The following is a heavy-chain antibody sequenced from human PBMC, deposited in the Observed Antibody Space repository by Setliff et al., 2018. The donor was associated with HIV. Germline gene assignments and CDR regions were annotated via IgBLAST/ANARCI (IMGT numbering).Heavy chain of an antibody. V-gene: IGHV4-38-2*01. CDR2: ISHSGTT. J-gene: IGHJ6*03. CDR3: ARGGGFSDYDPYYYYYMDV. D-gene: IGHD5-12*01. Sequence: SLTCAFSGYSISSGYYWGWIRQPPGKGLEWIGSISHSGTTYYNASLKSRVTISVDTSKNQLSLKLSSVTAADTAVYYCARGGGFSDYDPYYYYYMDVWGKGTTVTVSS. CDR1: GYSISSGYY.